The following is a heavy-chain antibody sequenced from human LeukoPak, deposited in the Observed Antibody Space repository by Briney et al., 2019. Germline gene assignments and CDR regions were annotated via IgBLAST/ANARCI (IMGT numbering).Heavy chain of an antibody. CDR3: ARGGYSYYYYGMDV. Sequence: ASVKVSCKASGGTFSSYAISWARQAPGQGLEWMGGIIPIFGTANYAQKFQGRVTVTADESTSTAYMELSSLRSEDTAVYYCARGGYSYYYYGMDVWGQGTTVTVSS. CDR1: GGTFSSYA. V-gene: IGHV1-69*13. J-gene: IGHJ6*02. D-gene: IGHD5-18*01. CDR2: IIPIFGTA.